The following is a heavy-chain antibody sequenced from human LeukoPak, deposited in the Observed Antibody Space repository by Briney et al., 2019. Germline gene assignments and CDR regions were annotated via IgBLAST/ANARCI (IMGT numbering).Heavy chain of an antibody. V-gene: IGHV3-74*01. D-gene: IGHD2-2*01. Sequence: GGSLRLSCAASGFTFSSYSMNWVRQAPGKGLVWVSRINTDGSSTSYADSVKGRFTISRDNAKNTLYLQMNSLRAEDTAVYYCARDLYCSSTSCYLWGYYYYYYYMDVWGKGTTVTVSS. CDR2: INTDGSST. CDR3: ARDLYCSSTSCYLWGYYYYYYYMDV. CDR1: GFTFSSYS. J-gene: IGHJ6*03.